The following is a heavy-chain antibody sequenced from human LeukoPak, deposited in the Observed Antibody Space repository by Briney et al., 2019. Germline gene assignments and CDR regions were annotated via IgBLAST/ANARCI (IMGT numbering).Heavy chain of an antibody. CDR3: ARGVVGAKRYYYYYMDV. Sequence: SETLSLTCTVSGGSISSYYWSWIRQPPGKGLEWIGYIYYSGSTNYNPSLKSRVTISVDTSKNQFSLKLSSVTAADTAVYYCARGVVGAKRYYYYYMDVWGKGTTVTVSS. D-gene: IGHD1-26*01. V-gene: IGHV4-59*01. J-gene: IGHJ6*03. CDR1: GGSISSYY. CDR2: IYYSGST.